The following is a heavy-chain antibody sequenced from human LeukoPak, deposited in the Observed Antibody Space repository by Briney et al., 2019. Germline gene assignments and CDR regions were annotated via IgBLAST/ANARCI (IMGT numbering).Heavy chain of an antibody. V-gene: IGHV3-49*04. CDR1: GFTFSSYA. Sequence: PGGSLRLSCAASGFTFSSYAMSWVRQAPGKGLEWVGFIRSKAYGGTTEYAASVKGRFTISRDDSKSIAYLQMNSLKTEDTAVYYCTRGGDDSSDLIYYYYYFYLDVWGKGTTVTISS. D-gene: IGHD3-22*01. CDR2: IRSKAYGGTT. CDR3: TRGGDDSSDLIYYYYYFYLDV. J-gene: IGHJ6*03.